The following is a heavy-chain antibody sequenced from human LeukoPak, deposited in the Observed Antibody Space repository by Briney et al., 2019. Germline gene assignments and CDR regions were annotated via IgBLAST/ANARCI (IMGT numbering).Heavy chain of an antibody. CDR1: GGSISSYY. J-gene: IGHJ4*02. Sequence: PSQTLSLTCTVSGGSISSYYWSWIRQPPGKGLEWIGYIYYSGSTNYNPSLKSRVTISVDTSKNQFSLKLSSVTAADTAVYYCARVAVGYYVDYWGPGTLVTVSS. CDR2: IYYSGST. D-gene: IGHD3-22*01. V-gene: IGHV4-59*01. CDR3: ARVAVGYYVDY.